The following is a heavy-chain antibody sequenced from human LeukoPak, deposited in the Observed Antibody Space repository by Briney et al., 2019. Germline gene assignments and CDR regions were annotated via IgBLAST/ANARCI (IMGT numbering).Heavy chain of an antibody. J-gene: IGHJ4*02. Sequence: ASVKVSCKASGGTFSSYAISWVRQAPGQGLEWMGWINPNSGGTNYAQKFQGRVTMTRDTSISTAYMELSRLRSDDTAVYYCARSTTRGAYSNSWYYFDYWGQGTLVTVSS. CDR3: ARSTTRGAYSNSWYYFDY. D-gene: IGHD6-13*01. CDR1: GGTFSSYA. CDR2: INPNSGGT. V-gene: IGHV1-2*02.